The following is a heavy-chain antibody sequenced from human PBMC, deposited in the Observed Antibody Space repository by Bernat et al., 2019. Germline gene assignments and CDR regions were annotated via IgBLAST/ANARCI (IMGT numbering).Heavy chain of an antibody. V-gene: IGHV3-23*01. CDR3: AQPVRVDYGFWSVLDF. Sequence: LLESGGDLVQPGGSLRLSCAAAGFTFSRHAMSWVRQAPGKGLQWVSTISGSGSSTYYADSVKGRFTISRDNSKNTLFLQMDSLRAEDTAIYYCAQPVRVDYGFWSVLDFWGQGSLVTVSS. CDR1: GFTFSRHA. CDR2: ISGSGSST. D-gene: IGHD3-3*01. J-gene: IGHJ4*02.